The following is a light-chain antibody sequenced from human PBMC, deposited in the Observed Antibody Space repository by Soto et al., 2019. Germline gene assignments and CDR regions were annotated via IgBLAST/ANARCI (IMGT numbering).Light chain of an antibody. J-gene: IGKJ5*01. Sequence: DIQMTQSPSSLSASVGDRVSITCRASQSISTYVNWFQQKPGEAPNLLIYAASTLHNGVPSRFSGSGSGTDFTLTIGSLQPEDFATYYCQQSYDHPVTFGQGTRLDIK. CDR3: QQSYDHPVT. V-gene: IGKV1-39*01. CDR2: AAS. CDR1: QSISTY.